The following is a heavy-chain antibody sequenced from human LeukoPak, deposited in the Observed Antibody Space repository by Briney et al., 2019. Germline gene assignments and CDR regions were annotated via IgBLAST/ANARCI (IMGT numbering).Heavy chain of an antibody. V-gene: IGHV4-59*01. CDR3: ARVSYDSSGYYYYYFDY. CDR1: GGSITSYY. Sequence: SETLSLTCTVSGGSITSYYWSWIRQPPGKGLEWIGYTYYSGSTRYNPSLKSRVTISLDTSKNQFSLKLTSVTAADTAVYYCARVSYDSSGYYYYYFDYWGQGTLVIVSS. D-gene: IGHD3-22*01. J-gene: IGHJ4*02. CDR2: TYYSGST.